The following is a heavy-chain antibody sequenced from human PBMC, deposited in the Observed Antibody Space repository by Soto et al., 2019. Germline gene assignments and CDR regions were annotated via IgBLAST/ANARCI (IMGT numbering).Heavy chain of an antibody. CDR2: ISGSGGST. J-gene: IGHJ6*02. D-gene: IGHD2-2*01. CDR3: ARDPPADARDYYYYGMDV. Sequence: PGGSLRLSCAASGLTFSSYAMSWVRQAPGKGLEWVSAISGSGGSTYYADSVKGRFTISRDNSKDTLYLQMNSLRAEDTAVYYCARDPPADARDYYYYGMDVWGQGTTVTVSS. V-gene: IGHV3-23*01. CDR1: GLTFSSYA.